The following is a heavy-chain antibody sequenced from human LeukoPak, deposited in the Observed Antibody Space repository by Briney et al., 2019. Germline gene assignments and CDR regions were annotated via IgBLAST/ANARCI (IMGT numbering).Heavy chain of an antibody. V-gene: IGHV3-23*01. CDR3: AKGSRSSGTYYYFDY. CDR2: ISGSGGST. D-gene: IGHD1-26*01. Sequence: PGGSLRLSCAASGFTSSSYAMSWVRQAPGKGLEWVSGISGSGGSTYYADSVKGRLTISRDNSKNTLYLQMNSLRAEDTAIYYCAKGSRSSGTYYYFDYWGQGTLVTVSS. CDR1: GFTSSSYA. J-gene: IGHJ4*02.